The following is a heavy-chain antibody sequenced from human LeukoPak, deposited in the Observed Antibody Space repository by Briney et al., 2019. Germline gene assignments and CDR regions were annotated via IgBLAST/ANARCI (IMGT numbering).Heavy chain of an antibody. D-gene: IGHD2-15*01. V-gene: IGHV3-23*01. CDR2: ISGSGGST. J-gene: IGHJ4*02. CDR1: GLTFSSYA. CDR3: ARDYWLEGGFDY. Sequence: GGSLRLSCAASGLTFSSYAMSWVRQAPGKGLEWVSAISGSGGSTYYADSVKGRFTISRDNSKNTLYLQMNSLRAEDTAVYYCARDYWLEGGFDYWGQGTLVTVSS.